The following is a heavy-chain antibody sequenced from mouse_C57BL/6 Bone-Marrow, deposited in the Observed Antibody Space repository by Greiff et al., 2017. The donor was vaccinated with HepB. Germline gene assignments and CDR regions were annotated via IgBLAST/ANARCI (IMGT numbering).Heavy chain of an antibody. CDR2: INPGCGGT. CDR1: GYAFTNYL. V-gene: IGHV1-54*01. D-gene: IGHD2-3*01. CDR3: ARGGWLLRYWYCDV. J-gene: IGHJ1*03. Sequence: QVQLQQSGAELVRPGTSVKVSCKASGYAFTNYLIEWVKQRPGQGLEWIGVINPGCGGTNYNEKFKGKATLTADKSSSTAYMQLSSLTSEDSAVYFGARGGWLLRYWYCDVWGTGTTVTGYS.